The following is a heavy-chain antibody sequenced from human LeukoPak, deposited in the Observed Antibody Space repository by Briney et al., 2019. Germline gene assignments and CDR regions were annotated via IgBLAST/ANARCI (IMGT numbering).Heavy chain of an antibody. CDR3: ARVGRPGGYVWSGYYRSGYYFDY. V-gene: IGHV4-34*01. D-gene: IGHD3-3*01. Sequence: SETLSLTCAVYGGSFSGYYWSWIRQPTGKGLEWIGEINHSGSTNYNPSLKSRVTISVDSSKNEFSLRLSSVTAADTAVYHCARVGRPGGYVWSGYYRSGYYFDYWGQGTLVTVSS. J-gene: IGHJ4*02. CDR1: GGSFSGYY. CDR2: INHSGST.